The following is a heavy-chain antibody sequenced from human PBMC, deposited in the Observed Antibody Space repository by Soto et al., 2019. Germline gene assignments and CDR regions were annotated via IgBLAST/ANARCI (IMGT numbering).Heavy chain of an antibody. D-gene: IGHD1-1*01. Sequence: CTVSVGSVNSGNDYWGWIRHTPGTGLQWIGYIYQSGSTRYSPSLKSRVTISLDKSKNQFSLKVTSVTPADTAEYYCASGIIYNSYGADVGGQGTTVSVFS. V-gene: IGHV4-61*01. CDR1: VGSVNSGNDY. CDR3: ASGIIYNSYGADV. CDR2: IYQSGST. J-gene: IGHJ6*02.